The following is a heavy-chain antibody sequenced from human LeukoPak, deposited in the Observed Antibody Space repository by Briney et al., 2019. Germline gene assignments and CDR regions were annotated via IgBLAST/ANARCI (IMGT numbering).Heavy chain of an antibody. J-gene: IGHJ4*02. V-gene: IGHV3-74*01. CDR2: LNSDGSIT. Sequence: GGSLRLSCAASGFTFSSYWMHWVRQAPGKGLVWVSRLNSDGSITNYADSVKGRFTISRDNAKNTLYLQMESLRAEDTAVYFFXXGNYYXYWGQGT. CDR1: GFTFSSYW. CDR3: XXGNYYXY.